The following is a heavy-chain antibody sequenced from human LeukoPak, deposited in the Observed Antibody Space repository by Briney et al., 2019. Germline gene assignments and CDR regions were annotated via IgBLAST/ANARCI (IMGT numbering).Heavy chain of an antibody. CDR3: ARDFDY. V-gene: IGHV4-4*07. J-gene: IGHJ4*02. CDR2: IYTSGST. Sequence: PSETLSLTCTVSRGSMSTYSWTWIRQPAGKGLEWTGHIYTSGSTNYNPSLKSRVTMSVDTSKNQFSLKLSSVTAADTAVYYCARDFDYWGQGTLVTVSS. CDR1: RGSMSTYS.